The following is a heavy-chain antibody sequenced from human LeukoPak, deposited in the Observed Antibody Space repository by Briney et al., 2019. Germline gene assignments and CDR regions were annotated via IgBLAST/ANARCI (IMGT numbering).Heavy chain of an antibody. CDR3: ARDATAMGSNGY. CDR1: GYTFTSFG. J-gene: IGHJ4*02. V-gene: IGHV1-18*01. D-gene: IGHD5-18*01. Sequence: ASVKVSCKASGYTFTSFGISWVRQAPGQGLEWMGWISAYNGNTNYAQKLQGRVTMTTDTSTSTAYMELRSLRSDDTAVYYCARDATAMGSNGYWGQGTLVTVSS. CDR2: ISAYNGNT.